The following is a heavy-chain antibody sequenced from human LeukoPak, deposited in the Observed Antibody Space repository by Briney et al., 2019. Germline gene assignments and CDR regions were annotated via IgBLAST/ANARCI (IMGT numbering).Heavy chain of an antibody. CDR3: ARPEQIVGAHY. Sequence: GESLQISCKGSGYSFTSYWIGWVRQMPGKGLEWMGIIYPGGSNTKYSPSFQGQVTISADKSISTAYLQWSSLKASDTAMYYCARPEQIVGAHYWGQGTLVTVSS. D-gene: IGHD1-26*01. J-gene: IGHJ4*02. V-gene: IGHV5-51*01. CDR1: GYSFTSYW. CDR2: IYPGGSNT.